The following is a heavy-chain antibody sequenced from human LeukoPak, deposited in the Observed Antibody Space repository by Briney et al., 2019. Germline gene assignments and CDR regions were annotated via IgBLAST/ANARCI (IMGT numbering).Heavy chain of an antibody. J-gene: IGHJ4*02. D-gene: IGHD6-13*01. CDR3: GRESVAAGLGH. Sequence: GGSLRLSCAASGFTFSSYWMHWVRQAPGKGLVWVARIKYDGIERGYADSVKGRFTISRDNATNTLYLQMNSLRAEDTAVYYCGRESVAAGLGHWGQGTLVTVST. CDR2: IKYDGIER. CDR1: GFTFSSYW. V-gene: IGHV3-74*01.